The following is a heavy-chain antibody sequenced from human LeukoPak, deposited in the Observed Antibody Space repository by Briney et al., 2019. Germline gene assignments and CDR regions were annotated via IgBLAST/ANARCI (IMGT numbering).Heavy chain of an antibody. J-gene: IGHJ6*03. CDR3: ARGFSYYGSGSYYLYYYYMDV. CDR1: GASIRSYY. CDR2: IYTTGST. V-gene: IGHV4-4*07. Sequence: PSETLSLTCTVSGASIRSYYWSWIRQPAGKGLEWIGRIYTTGSTNYNPSLKSRVTISVDTSKNQFSLKLSSVTAADTAVYYCARGFSYYGSGSYYLYYYYMDVWGKGTTVTVSS. D-gene: IGHD3-10*01.